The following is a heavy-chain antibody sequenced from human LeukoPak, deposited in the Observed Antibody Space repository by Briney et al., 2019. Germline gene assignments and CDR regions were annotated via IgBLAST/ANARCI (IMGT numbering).Heavy chain of an antibody. Sequence: PSETLSLTCTVSGGSISGYYWSWIRQPAGKGLAWIGRIYTSGNTNYNPSLESRVTMSVDTSKNQFSLRLSSVTAADTAVHYCARGYSSSWGFTYSVWGQGTTVTVSS. V-gene: IGHV4-4*07. D-gene: IGHD6-13*01. CDR3: ARGYSSSWGFTYSV. J-gene: IGHJ6*02. CDR1: GGSISGYY. CDR2: IYTSGNT.